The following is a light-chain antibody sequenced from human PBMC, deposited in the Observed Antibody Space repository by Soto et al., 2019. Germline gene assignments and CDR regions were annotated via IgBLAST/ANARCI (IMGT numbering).Light chain of an antibody. CDR2: DNN. V-gene: IGLV1-51*01. J-gene: IGLJ2*01. CDR1: GYNIGNYY. Sequence: QSVLTQPPSVSAAPGQRVTISCSRSGYNIGNYYVSWYQQGPGTAPKLVIFDNNRRPSGIPDRFSGSRSATSATLAITGLQTGDEADYYCGTWDSSLGVVVFGGGTKVTVL. CDR3: GTWDSSLGVVV.